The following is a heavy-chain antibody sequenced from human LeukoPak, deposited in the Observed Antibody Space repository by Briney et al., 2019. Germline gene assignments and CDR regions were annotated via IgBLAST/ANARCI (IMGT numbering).Heavy chain of an antibody. V-gene: IGHV3-21*01. CDR2: ISSGSTYI. CDR1: GFTFSNYR. D-gene: IGHD3-10*01. CDR3: ARDRGSGRELDY. Sequence: GGSLRLSCVASGFTFSNYRMNWVRQAPGKGLEWVSFISSGSTYIYYADSVKGRFTISRENAENSLYLQMSSLRVEDTAVYYCARDRGSGRELDYWGQGTLVTVSS. J-gene: IGHJ4*02.